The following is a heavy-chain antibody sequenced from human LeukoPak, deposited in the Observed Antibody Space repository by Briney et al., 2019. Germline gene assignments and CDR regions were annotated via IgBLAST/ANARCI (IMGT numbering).Heavy chain of an antibody. CDR1: GFTISSYA. J-gene: IGHJ4*02. Sequence: GGSLRLSCAASGFTISSYAMSWVRQAPGKGLEWVSAISGSGGSTYYADSVKGRFTISRDNSKNTLYLQMNSLRAEDTAVYYCANLKRPVVVVAANGFDYWGQGTLVTVSS. V-gene: IGHV3-23*01. CDR3: ANLKRPVVVVAANGFDY. CDR2: ISGSGGST. D-gene: IGHD2-15*01.